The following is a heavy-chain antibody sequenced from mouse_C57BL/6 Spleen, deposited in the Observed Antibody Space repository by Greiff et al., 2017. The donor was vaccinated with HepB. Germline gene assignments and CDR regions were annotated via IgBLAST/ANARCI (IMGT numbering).Heavy chain of an antibody. D-gene: IGHD1-1*01. V-gene: IGHV3-6*01. CDR3: ARYYYGEFAY. CDR2: ISYDGSN. Sequence: ESGPGLVKPSQSLSLTCSVTGYSITSGYYWNWIRQFPGNKLEWMGYISYDGSNNYNPSLKNRISITRDTSKNQFFLKLNSVTTEDTATYYCARYYYGEFAYWGQGTLVTVSA. CDR1: GYSITSGYY. J-gene: IGHJ3*01.